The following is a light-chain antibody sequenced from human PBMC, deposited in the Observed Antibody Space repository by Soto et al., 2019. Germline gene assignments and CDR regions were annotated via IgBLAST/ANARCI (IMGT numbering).Light chain of an antibody. V-gene: IGLV3-25*03. CDR1: ALPKQY. J-gene: IGLJ1*01. Sequence: SSELTQPPSVSVSPGQTARITCSGDALPKQYAYWYQQKPGQAPVLIIYKNNERPSGIPERFSGSSSGTTVTLTISGVQAEDEADYYCQSADSTGTYVFGTATKLTVL. CDR3: QSADSTGTYV. CDR2: KNN.